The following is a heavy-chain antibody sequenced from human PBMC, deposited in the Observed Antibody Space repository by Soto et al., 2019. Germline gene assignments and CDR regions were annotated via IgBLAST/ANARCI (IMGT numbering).Heavy chain of an antibody. J-gene: IGHJ5*02. CDR1: GVTFSSYA. D-gene: IGHD3-3*01. V-gene: IGHV1-69*06. CDR2: IIPIFGTA. Sequence: SVKVSCKASGVTFSSYAISWVRQAPGQGLEWMGGIIPIFGTANYAQKFQGRVTITADKSTSTAYMELSSLRSEDTAVYYCARVRALRFLGRPNWFDPWGQGTLVTVSS. CDR3: ARVRALRFLGRPNWFDP.